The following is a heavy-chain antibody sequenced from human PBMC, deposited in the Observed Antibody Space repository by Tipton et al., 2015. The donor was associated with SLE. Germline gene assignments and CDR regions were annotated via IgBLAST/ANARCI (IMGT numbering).Heavy chain of an antibody. CDR2: IIPVIGAP. CDR3: ARGADEGYAMDV. Sequence: QSGPEVKKPASSVKVSCKASGGTFNDYVINWVRQAPGQGLEWMGGIIPVIGAPNYAQTFRGRLTITADASTNTVYMELSSLTSEDTALYFCARGADEGYAMDVWGQGTTVTVSS. CDR1: GGTFNDYV. D-gene: IGHD5-24*01. V-gene: IGHV1-69*01. J-gene: IGHJ6*02.